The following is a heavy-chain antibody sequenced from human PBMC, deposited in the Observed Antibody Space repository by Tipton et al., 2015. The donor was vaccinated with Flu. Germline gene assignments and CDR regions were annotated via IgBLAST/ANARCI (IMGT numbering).Heavy chain of an antibody. CDR3: ARGYCSGGSCYSGYDY. CDR2: IYYSGST. V-gene: IGHV4-59*08. J-gene: IGHJ4*02. Sequence: TLSLTCTVSGGSISSYYWSWIRQPPGKGLEWIGYIYYSGSTNYNPSLKSRVTISVDTSKNQFSLKLSSVTAADTAVYYCARGYCSGGSCYSGYDYWGQGTLVTVSS. D-gene: IGHD2-15*01. CDR1: GGSISSYY.